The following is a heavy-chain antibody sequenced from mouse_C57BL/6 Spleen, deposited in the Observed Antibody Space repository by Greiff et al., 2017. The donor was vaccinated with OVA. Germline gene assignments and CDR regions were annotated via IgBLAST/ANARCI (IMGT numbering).Heavy chain of an antibody. Sequence: DVQLVESGGGLVKPGGSLKLSCAASGFTFSDYGMHWVRQAPEKGLEWVAYISSGSSTIYYADTVKGRFTISRDNAKNTLFLQMTSLRSEDTAMYYCARMFITTVVATLDWYFDVWGTGTTVTVSS. D-gene: IGHD1-1*01. J-gene: IGHJ1*03. CDR2: ISSGSSTI. CDR3: ARMFITTVVATLDWYFDV. V-gene: IGHV5-17*01. CDR1: GFTFSDYG.